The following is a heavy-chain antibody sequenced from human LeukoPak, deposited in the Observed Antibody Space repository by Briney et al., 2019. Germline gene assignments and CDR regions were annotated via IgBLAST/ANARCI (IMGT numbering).Heavy chain of an antibody. D-gene: IGHD3-22*01. V-gene: IGHV3-30*04. CDR3: AKDPRSGLVVVGFDY. Sequence: GRSLRLSCAASGFTFSSYAMHWVRQAPGKGLEWVAVISYDGSNKYYADSVKGRFTISRDNSKNTLYLQMNSLRAEDTAVYYCAKDPRSGLVVVGFDYWGQGTLVTVSS. CDR2: ISYDGSNK. CDR1: GFTFSSYA. J-gene: IGHJ4*02.